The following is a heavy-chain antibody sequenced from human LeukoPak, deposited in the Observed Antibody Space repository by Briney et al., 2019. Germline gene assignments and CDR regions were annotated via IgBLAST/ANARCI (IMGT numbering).Heavy chain of an antibody. CDR2: ISGSGGST. V-gene: IGHV3-23*01. CDR3: AKDFGRDTAMVKTDAFDI. D-gene: IGHD5-18*01. J-gene: IGHJ3*02. Sequence: EAGGSLRLSCAASGFTFSSYAMSWVRQAPGKGLEWVSAISGSGGSTYYADSVKGRFTISRDNSKNTLYLQMNSLRAEDTAVYYCAKDFGRDTAMVKTDAFDIWGQGTMVTVSS. CDR1: GFTFSSYA.